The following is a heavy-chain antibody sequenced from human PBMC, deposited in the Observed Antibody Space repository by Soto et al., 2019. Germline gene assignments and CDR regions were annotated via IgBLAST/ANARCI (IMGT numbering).Heavy chain of an antibody. CDR2: IYPGDSDT. Sequence: PGESLKISCKGSGYSFTNYWIGWVRQLPGKGLEWMGIIYPGDSDTRYSPSFQGQVTISADKSINTAYLQWSSLKASDTAIYYYARNYYYNTHSFDYWGQGTLVTVSS. V-gene: IGHV5-51*01. J-gene: IGHJ4*02. CDR1: GYSFTNYW. D-gene: IGHD3-22*01. CDR3: ARNYYYNTHSFDY.